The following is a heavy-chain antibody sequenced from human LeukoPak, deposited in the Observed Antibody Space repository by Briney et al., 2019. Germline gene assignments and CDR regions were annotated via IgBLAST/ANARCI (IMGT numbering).Heavy chain of an antibody. CDR1: GFTFSSYA. V-gene: IGHV3-30*18. J-gene: IGHJ4*02. CDR3: AKVAKGNIVVVTALDY. Sequence: GGSLRLSCAASGFTFSSYAMHWVHQAPGKGLEWVAIISYDGSNKFYADSVKGRFTISRDNSKNTLYLQTSSLGPEDTAMYYCAKVAKGNIVVVTALDYWGQGTLVTVSS. CDR2: ISYDGSNK. D-gene: IGHD2-21*02.